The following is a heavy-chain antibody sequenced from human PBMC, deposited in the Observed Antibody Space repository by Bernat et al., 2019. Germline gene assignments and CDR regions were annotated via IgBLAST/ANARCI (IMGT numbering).Heavy chain of an antibody. CDR3: ATHKRGSLTDWFDP. D-gene: IGHD3-9*01. CDR1: GGSITTTSHY. J-gene: IGHJ5*02. CDR2: ILYNGNT. V-gene: IGHV4-39*01. Sequence: QLQLQESGPGLVKPSETLFLTCTVSGGSITTTSHYWGWIRQPPGEGLEWIGVILYNGNTFYNPSVKSRITISADQSKNQFSLRLTSVTAADTAVYYCATHKRGSLTDWFDPWGQGTLVTVSS.